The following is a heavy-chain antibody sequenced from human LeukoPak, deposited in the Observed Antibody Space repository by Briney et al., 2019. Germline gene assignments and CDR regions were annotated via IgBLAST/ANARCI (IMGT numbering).Heavy chain of an antibody. CDR1: GYTFTSYG. D-gene: IGHD3-22*01. Sequence: ASVKVSCKASGYTFTSYGISWVRQAPGQGLEWMGWISAYNGNTNYAQKLQGRVTMTTDTSTSTAYMELRSLRSDDTAVYYCARDLGITMIVVAPSYYYGMDVWGQGTTVTVSS. J-gene: IGHJ6*02. V-gene: IGHV1-18*01. CDR3: ARDLGITMIVVAPSYYYGMDV. CDR2: ISAYNGNT.